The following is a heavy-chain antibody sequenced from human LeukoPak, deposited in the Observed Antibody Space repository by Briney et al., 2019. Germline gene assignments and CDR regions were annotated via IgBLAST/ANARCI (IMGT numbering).Heavy chain of an antibody. D-gene: IGHD2/OR15-2a*01. V-gene: IGHV3-21*01. CDR2: ISSGSSYI. CDR1: GFTFSSYS. CDR3: ARGISFHYFDY. J-gene: IGHJ4*02. Sequence: PGGSLRLSCAASGFTFSSYSMNWVRQAPGKGLEWVSSISSGSSYIYYADSVKGRFTISRDNAKNPLYLQMNSLRAEDTAVYYCARGISFHYFDYWGQGTLVTVSS.